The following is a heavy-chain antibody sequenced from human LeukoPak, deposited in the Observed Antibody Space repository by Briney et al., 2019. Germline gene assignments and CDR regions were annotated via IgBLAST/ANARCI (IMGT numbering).Heavy chain of an antibody. CDR2: IKQDGSEK. V-gene: IGHV3-7*03. CDR1: GFTFSSYW. Sequence: GGSLRLSCAASGFTFSSYWMSWVRQAPGKGLEGVANIKQDGSEKYYVDSVKGRFTISRDNAKNSLYLQMNSLRAEDTAVYYCARDPVDTAMEDAFDIWGQGKMVTVSS. D-gene: IGHD5-18*01. J-gene: IGHJ3*02. CDR3: ARDPVDTAMEDAFDI.